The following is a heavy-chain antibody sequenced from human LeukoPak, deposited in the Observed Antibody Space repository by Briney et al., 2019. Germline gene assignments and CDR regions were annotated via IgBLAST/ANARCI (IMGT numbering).Heavy chain of an antibody. CDR3: ATSTDWALDH. CDR2: VRNRVESDKT. V-gene: IGHV3-72*01. CDR1: GFSFSDHY. D-gene: IGHD3-9*01. Sequence: PGGALRLSCSASGFSFSDHYIDWLRQAPRKGLEWLGRVRNRVESDKTDYAASVQGRFTISRDNSRNTVYLQMNSLRTEDTAVYYCATSTDWALDHWGQGTLVAVSS. J-gene: IGHJ4*01.